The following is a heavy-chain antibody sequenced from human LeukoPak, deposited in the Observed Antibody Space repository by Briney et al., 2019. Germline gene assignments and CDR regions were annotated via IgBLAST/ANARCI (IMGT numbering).Heavy chain of an antibody. D-gene: IGHD2-21*02. CDR3: AREEGDWGDAFDI. CDR1: GYTFTGYY. V-gene: IGHV1-18*04. J-gene: IGHJ3*02. Sequence: GASVKVSCKASGYTFTGYYMHWVRQAPGQGLEWMGWISAYNGNTNYAQKVQGRVTMTRDTSTSTAYMELRSPRSDDTAVYYCAREEGDWGDAFDIWGQGTLVTVSS. CDR2: ISAYNGNT.